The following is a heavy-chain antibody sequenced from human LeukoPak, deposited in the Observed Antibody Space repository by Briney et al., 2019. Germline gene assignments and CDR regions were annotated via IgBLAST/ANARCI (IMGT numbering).Heavy chain of an antibody. V-gene: IGHV3-48*03. CDR1: GFTFSSYE. CDR2: ISSSGSTI. J-gene: IGHJ4*02. D-gene: IGHD6-19*01. Sequence: GGSLRLSCAASGFTFSSYEMNWVRQAPGKGLEWVSYISSSGSTIYYADSVKGRFTISRDNAKNSLYLQMNSLRAEDTAVYYCARDSSSGWLFDYWGQGTLVTVSS. CDR3: ARDSSSGWLFDY.